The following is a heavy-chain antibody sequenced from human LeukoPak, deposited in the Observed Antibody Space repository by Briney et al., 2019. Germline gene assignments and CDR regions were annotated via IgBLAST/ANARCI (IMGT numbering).Heavy chain of an antibody. D-gene: IGHD6-19*01. CDR1: GFTFSSYA. V-gene: IGHV3-64*01. Sequence: GGSLRLSCAASGFTFSSYAMHWVRQAPGKGLEYVSAISSNGGSTYYANSVKGRFTISRDNSKNTLYLQMGSLRAEDMAVYYCASVRGSGWYDYWGQGTLPPSPQ. CDR3: ASVRGSGWYDY. J-gene: IGHJ4*02. CDR2: ISSNGGST.